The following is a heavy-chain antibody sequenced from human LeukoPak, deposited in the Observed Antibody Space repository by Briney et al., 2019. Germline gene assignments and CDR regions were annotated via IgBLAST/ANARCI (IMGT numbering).Heavy chain of an antibody. J-gene: IGHJ4*02. Sequence: TGGSLRLSCAASGFTFSSYDMHWVRQATGKGLEWVSAIGTAGDPYYPGSVKGRFTISRENAKNSLYLRMNSLRAGDTAVYYCARGVSYGSLYYFDYWGQGTLVTVSS. CDR2: IGTAGDP. CDR3: ARGVSYGSLYYFDY. D-gene: IGHD5-18*01. CDR1: GFTFSSYD. V-gene: IGHV3-13*05.